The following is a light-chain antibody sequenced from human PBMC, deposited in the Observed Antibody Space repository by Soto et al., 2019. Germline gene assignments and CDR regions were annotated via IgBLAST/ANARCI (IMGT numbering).Light chain of an antibody. V-gene: IGKV3-20*01. CDR3: QQYNSWPLT. CDR2: GAS. J-gene: IGKJ4*01. Sequence: ETVLTHSPRTLSFSPPERVSLXRRPSQSSPSSNLAWYQQKPGQAPRLLIYGASSRATGIPDRFSGSGSGTEFTLTISSLQSEDFAVYYCQQYNSWPLTFGGGTKVDIK. CDR1: QSSPSSN.